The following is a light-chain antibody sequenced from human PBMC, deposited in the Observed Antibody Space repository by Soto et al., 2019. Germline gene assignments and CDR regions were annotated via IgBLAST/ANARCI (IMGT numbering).Light chain of an antibody. CDR1: QDITRY. Sequence: DLQMTQSPSSLSASVGDRVTITCQASQDITRYLNWYQRKPGKAPKLLIYDASNLETGVPSRFSGSGSGTDFTFTISSLQPEDIATYYCQQYDNLYTFGQGTKLEIK. CDR2: DAS. CDR3: QQYDNLYT. J-gene: IGKJ2*01. V-gene: IGKV1-33*01.